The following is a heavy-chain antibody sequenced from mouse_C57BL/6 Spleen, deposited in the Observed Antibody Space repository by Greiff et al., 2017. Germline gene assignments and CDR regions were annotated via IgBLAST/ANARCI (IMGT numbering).Heavy chain of an antibody. CDR2: ISSGGVSI. J-gene: IGHJ3*01. D-gene: IGHD2-1*01. V-gene: IGHV5-9-1*02. CDR3: TRGDYGILFAY. CDR1: GFTFSSYA. Sequence: EVQRVESGEGLVKPGGSLKLSCAASGFTFSSYAMSWVRQTPEKRLEWVAYISSGGVSIYYADTVKGRFTISRDNARNTLYLQMSSLKSEDTAMYYCTRGDYGILFAYWSQGTMVTVSA.